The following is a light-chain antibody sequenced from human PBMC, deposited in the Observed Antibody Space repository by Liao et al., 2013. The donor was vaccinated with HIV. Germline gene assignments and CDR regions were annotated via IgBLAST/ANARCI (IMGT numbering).Light chain of an antibody. Sequence: SYELTQSPSVSVSPGQTATITCSGDRLGDKYVCWYQQKSGQSPVLVIYQDTRRPSGIPGRFSGSNSGNTATLTISGTQAVDEADYYCQAWDSGTEVFGGGTKVTVL. CDR3: QAWDSGTEV. J-gene: IGLJ2*01. V-gene: IGLV3-1*01. CDR2: QDT. CDR1: RLGDKY.